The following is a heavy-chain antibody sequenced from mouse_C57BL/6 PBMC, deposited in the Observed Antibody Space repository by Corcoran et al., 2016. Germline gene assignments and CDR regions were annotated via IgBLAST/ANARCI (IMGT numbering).Heavy chain of an antibody. CDR2: IYWDDDK. CDR1: GCSLSTSGMG. CDR3: ARSYDCYYGYFDS. Sequence: QVTLKESGPGILQSSQTLSLTCSFSGCSLSTSGMGVSWVRQPSGNGLEWLAHIYWDDDKHYNPSLKSRLTISKDTSRNQVFLKITSVDTADTATDYCARSYDCYYGYFDSWGQGTTLTVSS. V-gene: IGHV8-12*01. J-gene: IGHJ2*01. D-gene: IGHD2-3*01.